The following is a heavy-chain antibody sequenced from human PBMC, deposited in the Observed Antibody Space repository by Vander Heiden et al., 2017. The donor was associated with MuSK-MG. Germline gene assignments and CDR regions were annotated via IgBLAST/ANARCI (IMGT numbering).Heavy chain of an antibody. CDR1: GFTFSRYD. CDR2: ISGSGGST. Sequence: VQLLESGGGLVQPGGSLRLSCAASGFTFSRYDMGWVRQAPGKGLEWVSAISGSGGSTYYADSVKGRFTISRDNSKNTLYLQMNSLRAEDTAVYYCARQRGPSSWHAFDIWGQGTMVTVSS. CDR3: ARQRGPSSWHAFDI. J-gene: IGHJ3*02. D-gene: IGHD6-13*01. V-gene: IGHV3-23*01.